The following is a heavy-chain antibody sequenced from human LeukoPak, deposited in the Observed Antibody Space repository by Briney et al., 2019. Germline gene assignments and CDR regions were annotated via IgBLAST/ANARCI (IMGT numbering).Heavy chain of an antibody. D-gene: IGHD3-22*01. CDR3: ARVNDDDSSGYYYVDY. J-gene: IGHJ4*02. Sequence: AASVKVSCKASGYTFTSYYMHWVRQAPGQGLEWMGIINPSGGSTSYAQKFQGRVTMTRDTSTGTVYMELSSLRSEDTAVYYCARVNDDDSSGYYYVDYWGQGTLVTVSS. V-gene: IGHV1-46*01. CDR2: INPSGGST. CDR1: GYTFTSYY.